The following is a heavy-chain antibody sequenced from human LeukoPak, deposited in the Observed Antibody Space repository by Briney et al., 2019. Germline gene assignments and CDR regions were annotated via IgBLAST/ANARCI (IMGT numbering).Heavy chain of an antibody. J-gene: IGHJ4*02. V-gene: IGHV4-61*02. CDR2: IYTSGST. CDR1: GGSISSGSYY. Sequence: SQTLSLTCTVSGGSISSGSYYWSWIRQPAGKGLEWIGRIYTSGSTNYNPSLKSRVTISVDTSKNQFSLRLSSVTAADTAVYYCARDLYDDYGAFDYWGQGTLVTVSS. D-gene: IGHD4-17*01. CDR3: ARDLYDDYGAFDY.